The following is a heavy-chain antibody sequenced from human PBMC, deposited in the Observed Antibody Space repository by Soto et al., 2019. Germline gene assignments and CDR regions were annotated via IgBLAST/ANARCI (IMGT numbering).Heavy chain of an antibody. D-gene: IGHD6-19*01. CDR1: GGSFSGYY. J-gene: IGHJ6*02. Sequence: SETLSLTCAVYGGSFSGYYWSWIRQPPGKGLEWSWEINHSGSTNYNPSLKSRVTISVDTSKNQFSLKLSSVTAADTAVYYCARGSSSGCYVYYGMDVWGQGTTVTVSS. CDR2: INHSGST. CDR3: ARGSSSGCYVYYGMDV. V-gene: IGHV4-34*01.